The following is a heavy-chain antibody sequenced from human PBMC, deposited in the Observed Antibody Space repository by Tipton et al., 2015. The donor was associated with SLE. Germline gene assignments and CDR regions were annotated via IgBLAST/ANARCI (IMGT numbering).Heavy chain of an antibody. CDR2: IRSKAESYAT. J-gene: IGHJ3*02. D-gene: IGHD3-3*01. CDR3: TRRHDFWSGYDVFDI. V-gene: IGHV3-73*01. CDR1: GFTFSGSA. Sequence: SLRLSCAASGFTFSGSAMHWVRQASGKGLEWVGHIRSKAESYATEYAASVKGRFTISRDDSKNTAYLQMNSLKTEDTAVYYCTRRHDFWSGYDVFDIWGQGTMVTVSS.